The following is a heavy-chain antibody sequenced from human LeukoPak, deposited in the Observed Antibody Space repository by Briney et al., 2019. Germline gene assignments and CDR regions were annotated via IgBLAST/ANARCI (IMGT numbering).Heavy chain of an antibody. CDR2: ISGTGDTT. J-gene: IGHJ4*02. Sequence: PGGSLRLSCAASGFTFSTYAMIWVRQAPGKGLEWVSAISGTGDTTYYADSVKGRFTISRDNSKNTLYLQMNSLRAEDTAVYYCAKVNCTVVVTAISCPIDYRGQGTLVTVSS. CDR3: AKVNCTVVVTAISCPIDY. V-gene: IGHV3-23*01. CDR1: GFTFSTYA. D-gene: IGHD2-21*02.